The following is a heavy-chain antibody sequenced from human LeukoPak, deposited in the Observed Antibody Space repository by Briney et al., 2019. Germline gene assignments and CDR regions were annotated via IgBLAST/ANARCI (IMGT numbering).Heavy chain of an antibody. Sequence: PSETLSLTCTVSGDSISSTNYYWGWIRQPPGKGLEWIGSIYYSGSTYYNPSLESRVTISVDTSKKQFSLKMSAVTAADTAAYCCAAGGWYLPPGAYCGQGPLVTPSS. CDR1: GDSISSTNYY. D-gene: IGHD6-19*01. V-gene: IGHV4-39*01. CDR3: AAGGWYLPPGAY. J-gene: IGHJ4*02. CDR2: IYYSGST.